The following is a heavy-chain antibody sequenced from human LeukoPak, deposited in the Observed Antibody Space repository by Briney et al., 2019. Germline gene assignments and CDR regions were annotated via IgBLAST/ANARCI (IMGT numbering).Heavy chain of an antibody. Sequence: PSETLSLTCTVSGYSISTGYYWDWIRQPPGKGLEWIGTFYHGGSTYYNPSLKSRVTISVDTSKNQFSLKLSSVTAADTAVYYCARETMVRGVIDYWGQGTLVTVSS. CDR1: GYSISTGYY. V-gene: IGHV4-38-2*02. D-gene: IGHD3-10*01. J-gene: IGHJ4*02. CDR2: FYHGGST. CDR3: ARETMVRGVIDY.